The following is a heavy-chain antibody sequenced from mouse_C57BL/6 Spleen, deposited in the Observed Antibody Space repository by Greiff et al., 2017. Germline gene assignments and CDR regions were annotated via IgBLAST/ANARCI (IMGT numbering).Heavy chain of an antibody. D-gene: IGHD1-1*01. CDR2: INPYNGGT. CDR3: ARDITTVVDFDY. Sequence: VQLQQSGPVLVKPGASVKMSCKASGYTFTDYYMNWVKQSHGKSLEWIGVINPYNGGTSYNQKFKGKATLTVDKSSSTACMELNSLTSEDSAVYYCARDITTVVDFDYWGQGTTLTVSS. V-gene: IGHV1-19*01. J-gene: IGHJ2*01. CDR1: GYTFTDYY.